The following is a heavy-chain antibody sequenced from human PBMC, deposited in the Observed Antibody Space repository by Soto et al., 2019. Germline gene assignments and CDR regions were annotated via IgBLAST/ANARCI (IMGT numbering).Heavy chain of an antibody. CDR1: GYSFTSYW. J-gene: IGHJ3*02. D-gene: IGHD3-22*01. V-gene: IGHV5-10-1*01. CDR2: IDPSDSYT. Sequence: LGESLKISCKGSGYSFTSYWISWVRQMPGKGLEWMGRIDPSDSYTNYSPSFQGHVTISADKSISTAYLQWSSLKASDTAMYYCARFTITMIVVEPHSAFDIWGQGTMVTVSS. CDR3: ARFTITMIVVEPHSAFDI.